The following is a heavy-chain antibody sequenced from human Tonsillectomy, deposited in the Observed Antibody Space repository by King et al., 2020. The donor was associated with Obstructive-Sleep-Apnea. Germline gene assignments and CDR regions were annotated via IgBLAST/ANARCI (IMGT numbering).Heavy chain of an antibody. D-gene: IGHD3-9*01. V-gene: IGHV3-11*01. CDR2: ISYDSNTI. CDR1: GFTFSDYY. CDR3: ASSTTIIRGYFDY. J-gene: IGHJ4*02. Sequence: VQLVESGGGLVKPGGSLRLSCAASGFTFSDYYMSWIRQAPGQGLEWVSYISYDSNTIYYADSVKGRFTISRDNAKNSRYLRMNSLRAEDTAVYYCASSTTIIRGYFDYWGQGTLVTVSS.